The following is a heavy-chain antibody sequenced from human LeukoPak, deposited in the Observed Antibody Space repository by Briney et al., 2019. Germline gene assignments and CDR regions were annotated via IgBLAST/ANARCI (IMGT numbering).Heavy chain of an antibody. D-gene: IGHD3-9*01. Sequence: GGSLRLSCSAAGFTFSSYAMHWVRQAPGKGLEYVSAISSNGGSTYYADSVKGRFTISRDNSKNTLYLQMSSLRAEDTAVYYCVKDQGRDILTGYFSLGFDYWGQGTLVTVSS. CDR1: GFTFSSYA. J-gene: IGHJ4*02. CDR3: VKDQGRDILTGYFSLGFDY. CDR2: ISSNGGST. V-gene: IGHV3-64D*06.